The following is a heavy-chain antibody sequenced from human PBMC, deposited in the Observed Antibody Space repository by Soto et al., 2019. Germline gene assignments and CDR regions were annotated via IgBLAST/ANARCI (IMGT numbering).Heavy chain of an antibody. J-gene: IGHJ4*02. CDR2: VSGSGRIT. V-gene: IGHV3-23*01. Sequence: ELQLLESGGDFVQPGGSLRLSCAASGFNFNKYAMNWVRQAPGKGLEWVSVVSGSGRITQDADSVKGRFTVSRDNSKNTLWLQMNALRVEDTAVYYCAKGDSSSSSQFDFWGRGTLVTVSS. CDR3: AKGDSSSSSQFDF. CDR1: GFNFNKYA. D-gene: IGHD2-2*01.